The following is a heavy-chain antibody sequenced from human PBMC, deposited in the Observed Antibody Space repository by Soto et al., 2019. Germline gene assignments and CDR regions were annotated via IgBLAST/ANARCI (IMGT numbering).Heavy chain of an antibody. CDR2: IYHSGTT. D-gene: IGHD2-21*02. J-gene: IGHJ5*02. CDR3: ARSDCYGVCRGKWLDP. Sequence: QVQLQESGPGLVKPSGTLSLTCAVSGGSISSDDWWTWVRPTPGKGLEWIGEIYHSGTTNYNPSLMSRVTIAVDKAKSQFSLRLESVTAADTAVYYCARSDCYGVCRGKWLDPWGQGILVTVSS. V-gene: IGHV4-4*02. CDR1: GGSISSDDW.